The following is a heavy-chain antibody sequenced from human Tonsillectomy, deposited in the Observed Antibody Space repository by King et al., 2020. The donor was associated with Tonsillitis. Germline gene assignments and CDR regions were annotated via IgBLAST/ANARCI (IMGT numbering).Heavy chain of an antibody. Sequence: LQLQESGPGLVKPSETLSLTCTVSGGSISSYYWSWIRQPPGKGLEWIGYIYYSGSTNYNPSLKSRVTISVDTSKNQFSLKLSSVTAADTAVYYCARGRERWLQLGDHWYVDLWGRGTLVTVAS. V-gene: IGHV4-59*01. J-gene: IGHJ2*01. D-gene: IGHD5-24*01. CDR3: ARGRERWLQLGDHWYVDL. CDR2: IYYSGST. CDR1: GGSISSYY.